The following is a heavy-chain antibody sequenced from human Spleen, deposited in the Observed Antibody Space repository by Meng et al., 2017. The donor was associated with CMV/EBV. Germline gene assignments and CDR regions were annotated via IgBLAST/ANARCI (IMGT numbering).Heavy chain of an antibody. CDR1: GYSFTTYW. J-gene: IGHJ6*02. D-gene: IGHD2-2*01. Sequence: GESLKISCKGFGYSFTTYWIGWVRQMPGKGLEWMGIIYPGDSDTRYSPSFQGQVTISADKSISTAYLQWSSLKASDTAMYYCARLGEGGGGYQLLFGGMDVWGQGTTVTVSS. CDR3: ARLGEGGGGYQLLFGGMDV. CDR2: IYPGDSDT. V-gene: IGHV5-51*01.